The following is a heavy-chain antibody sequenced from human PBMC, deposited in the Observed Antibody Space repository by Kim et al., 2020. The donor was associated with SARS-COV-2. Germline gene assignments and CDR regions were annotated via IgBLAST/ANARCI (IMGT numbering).Heavy chain of an antibody. J-gene: IGHJ4*02. D-gene: IGHD1-7*01. CDR3: ARRVGTKGCHY. V-gene: IGHV6-1*01. CDR2: N. Sequence: NDYAVSVRSRITIRSDTSKNQFSLQLESVTPEDTAVYYCARRVGTKGCHYWGQGTLVTVSS.